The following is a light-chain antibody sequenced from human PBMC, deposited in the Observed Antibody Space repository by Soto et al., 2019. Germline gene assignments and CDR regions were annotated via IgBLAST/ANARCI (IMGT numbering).Light chain of an antibody. Sequence: EIVLTPSPSTLSVSPGERATLSCRASQSVSSNLAWYQQKPGQAPRLLIYGTSSRATGITDRFSGSGSGTDFTLTISRLEPEDFAVYFCQRYGSSPLITFGQGTRLEIK. V-gene: IGKV3-20*01. CDR1: QSVSSN. CDR2: GTS. CDR3: QRYGSSPLIT. J-gene: IGKJ5*01.